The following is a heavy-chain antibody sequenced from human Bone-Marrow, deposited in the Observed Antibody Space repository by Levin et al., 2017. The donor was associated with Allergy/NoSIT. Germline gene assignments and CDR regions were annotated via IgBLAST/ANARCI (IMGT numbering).Heavy chain of an antibody. D-gene: IGHD7-27*01. CDR2: ILPILGTA. CDR1: GGTFSNFA. CDR3: ARGRLGTNDAFDV. V-gene: IGHV1-69*13. J-gene: IGHJ3*01. Sequence: SVKVSCRASGGTFSNFAMSWVRQAPGQGLEWMGGILPILGTANYAQKFQGRVTIAADESTSTAYMELSSLRSDDTAVYFCARGRLGTNDAFDVWGQGTMVTVSS.